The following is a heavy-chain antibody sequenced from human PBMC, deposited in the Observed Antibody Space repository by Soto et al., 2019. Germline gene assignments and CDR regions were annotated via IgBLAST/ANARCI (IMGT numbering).Heavy chain of an antibody. D-gene: IGHD3-10*01. CDR3: ARRGYDSGSYSPNYYYYMDV. J-gene: IGHJ6*03. V-gene: IGHV3-53*04. CDR1: GFTVSSNY. Sequence: GGSLRLSCAASGFTVSSNYMSWVRQAPGKGLEWVSVIYSGGSTYYADSVKGRFTISRHNSKNTLYLQMNSLRAEDTAVYYRARRGYDSGSYSPNYYYYMDVWGKGTTVTVSS. CDR2: IYSGGST.